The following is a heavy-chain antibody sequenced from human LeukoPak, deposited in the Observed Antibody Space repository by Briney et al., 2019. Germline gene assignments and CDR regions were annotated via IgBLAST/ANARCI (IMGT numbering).Heavy chain of an antibody. CDR1: GGSISSGGYY. J-gene: IGHJ4*02. D-gene: IGHD6-19*01. CDR2: IYYSGST. Sequence: SETLSLTCTVSGGSISSGGYYWSWIRQHPGKGLEWIGYIYYSGSTYYNPSLKSRVTISVDTSKNQFSLKLSSVTAADTAVYYCARLGSRWYFSPDYWGQGTLVTVSS. CDR3: ARLGSRWYFSPDY. V-gene: IGHV4-31*03.